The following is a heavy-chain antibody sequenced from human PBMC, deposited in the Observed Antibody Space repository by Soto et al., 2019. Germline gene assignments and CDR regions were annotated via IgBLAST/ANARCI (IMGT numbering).Heavy chain of an antibody. CDR3: TKETYSNYGPTDY. CDR1: GFTFSNAW. D-gene: IGHD4-4*01. Sequence: GGSLRLSCAVSGFTFSNAWMTWVRQAPGKGLEWVGRIKSKTGGGTADYAAPVKGRFTISRDDSKNTLYLQMNGLKTEDTAIYYCTKETYSNYGPTDYWGQGTLVTVSS. J-gene: IGHJ4*02. V-gene: IGHV3-15*01. CDR2: IKSKTGGGTA.